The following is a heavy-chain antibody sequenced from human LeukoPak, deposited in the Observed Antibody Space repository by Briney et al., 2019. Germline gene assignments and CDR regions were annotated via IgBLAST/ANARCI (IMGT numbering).Heavy chain of an antibody. CDR1: GFSFSNDW. D-gene: IGHD3-10*01. V-gene: IGHV3-15*01. CDR2: IQSKVDGGTT. CDR3: TAALYYYASGRPDF. Sequence: GGSLRLSCAASGFSFSNDWMNWVRQAPGKGLEWVGCIQSKVDGGTTDYAAPVKDRFTISRDDSANTLYLQMNSLKIEDTAVYFCTAALYYYASGRPDFWGQGTLVTVSS. J-gene: IGHJ4*02.